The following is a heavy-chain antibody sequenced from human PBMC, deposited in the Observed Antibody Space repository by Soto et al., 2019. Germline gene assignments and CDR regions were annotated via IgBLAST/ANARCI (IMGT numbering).Heavy chain of an antibody. Sequence: QVQLQESGPGLVKPSQTLSLTCTVSGGSVSSGGQYWSWIRQHPGKGLEWIGNIYYSGDTYYNPSLRSRITISVDTSRNQFSLSLSSVTAADTAVYYCAHRHTRFYFGLWGRGTLLTVSS. CDR2: IYYSGDT. CDR1: GGSVSSGGQY. D-gene: IGHD4-17*01. V-gene: IGHV4-31*03. J-gene: IGHJ2*01. CDR3: AHRHTRFYFGL.